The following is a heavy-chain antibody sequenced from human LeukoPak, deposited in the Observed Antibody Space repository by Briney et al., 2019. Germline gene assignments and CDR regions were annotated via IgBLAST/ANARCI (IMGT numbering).Heavy chain of an antibody. J-gene: IGHJ6*03. CDR1: GFTVSSNY. CDR2: ICSGGST. V-gene: IGHV3-66*02. Sequence: PGGSLRLSCAASGFTVSSNYMSWVRQAPGKGLEWVSVICSGGSTYYADSVKGRFTISRDNSKNTLYLQMNSLRAEDTAVYYCARDVKCCRPAYYYYYMDVWGKGTTVTVPS. CDR3: ARDVKCCRPAYYYYYMDV. D-gene: IGHD2/OR15-2a*01.